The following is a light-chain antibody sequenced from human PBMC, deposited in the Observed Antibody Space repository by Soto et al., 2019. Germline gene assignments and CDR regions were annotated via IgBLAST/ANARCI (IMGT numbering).Light chain of an antibody. V-gene: IGKV1-27*01. Sequence: DIQMTQSPTSLYASVGDRVTITCRASQGISNFVAWYQQKPGKAPKLLIYAASTLQSEVPSRFSGSGSGTDFTLTINSLQPEDVATYSLQKYSSVPVFGPGTKVEIK. CDR2: AAS. J-gene: IGKJ3*01. CDR3: QKYSSVPV. CDR1: QGISNF.